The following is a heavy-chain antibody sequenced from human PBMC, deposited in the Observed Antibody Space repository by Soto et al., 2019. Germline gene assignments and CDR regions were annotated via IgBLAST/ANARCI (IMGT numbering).Heavy chain of an antibody. Sequence: EVQLLESGGGLVQPGGSLRLSCAASGFTFSTYALSWVRQAPGKGLEWVSAITGNGGSTYYADSVKGRFTISRDNSKNTLYLQMNSLRAVETAVYYCAKNSAATIRVGYDYWGQGTLVTVSS. J-gene: IGHJ4*02. CDR2: ITGNGGST. CDR3: AKNSAATIRVGYDY. D-gene: IGHD5-12*01. CDR1: GFTFSTYA. V-gene: IGHV3-23*01.